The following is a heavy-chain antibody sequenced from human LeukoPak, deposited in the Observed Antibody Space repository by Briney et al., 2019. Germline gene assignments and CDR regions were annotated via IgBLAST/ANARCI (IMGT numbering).Heavy chain of an antibody. V-gene: IGHV3-21*04. J-gene: IGHJ4*02. CDR3: AKDRAYYDFWSGYPSYFDY. CDR1: GFTFSSYS. CDR2: ISSSSSYI. Sequence: GGSLRLSCAASGFTFSSYSMNWVRQAPGKGLEWVSSISSSSSYIYYADSVKGRFTISRDNSKNTLYLQMNSLRAEDTAVYYCAKDRAYYDFWSGYPSYFDYWGQGTLVTVSS. D-gene: IGHD3-3*01.